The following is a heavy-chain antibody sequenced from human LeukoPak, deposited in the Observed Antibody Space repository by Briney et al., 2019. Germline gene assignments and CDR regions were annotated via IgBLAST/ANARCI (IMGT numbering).Heavy chain of an antibody. V-gene: IGHV3-9*01. CDR2: ISWNSGSI. Sequence: GRSLRLSCAASGFTFDDYAMHWVRQAPGKGLEWVSGISWNSGSIGYADSVKGRFTISRDNAKNSLYLQMNSLRAEDTALYYCAKGSGSYYVFNWFDPWGRGTLVTVSS. D-gene: IGHD1-26*01. J-gene: IGHJ5*02. CDR3: AKGSGSYYVFNWFDP. CDR1: GFTFDDYA.